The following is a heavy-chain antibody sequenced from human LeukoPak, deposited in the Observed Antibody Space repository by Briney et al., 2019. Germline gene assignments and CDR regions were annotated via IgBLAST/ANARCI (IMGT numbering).Heavy chain of an antibody. Sequence: GGSLRLSCAASGFTFSNYAMSWVRQAPGRGLEWVSTISGSAENTYYADSVKGRFIISRDNSKNTLYLQMNSLRPEDTAVYYCAKGGDTSGYYGGPDYWGQGTLVTVSS. D-gene: IGHD3-22*01. CDR1: GFTFSNYA. CDR2: ISGSAENT. V-gene: IGHV3-23*01. J-gene: IGHJ4*02. CDR3: AKGGDTSGYYGGPDY.